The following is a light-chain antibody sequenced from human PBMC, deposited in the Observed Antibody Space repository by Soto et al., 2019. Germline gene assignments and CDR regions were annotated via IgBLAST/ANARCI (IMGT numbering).Light chain of an antibody. CDR2: DAF. V-gene: IGKV3-11*01. Sequence: ETALTQSPATLSLSPGERATLSCRASQSVDTFLAWYQQKPGQAPRLLIYDAFTRATGIPARFSGNGSGTDFTLTITSLEPEDFAVYYCQHRRVWPVSFGQGTRLEI. CDR1: QSVDTF. J-gene: IGKJ5*01. CDR3: QHRRVWPVS.